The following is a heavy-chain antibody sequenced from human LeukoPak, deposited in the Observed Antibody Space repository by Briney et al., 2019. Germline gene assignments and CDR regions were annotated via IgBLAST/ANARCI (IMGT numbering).Heavy chain of an antibody. Sequence: GRSLRLSCAASGFTFSSFWMHWVRQTPGKGLVWVSRISSDGTSTSYADSVKGRFTISRDNATNTLYLQMNSLRAEDTAVYYCARGRYYGMDVWGQGTTVTVS. V-gene: IGHV3-74*01. J-gene: IGHJ6*02. CDR3: ARGRYYGMDV. CDR1: GFTFSSFW. CDR2: ISSDGTST.